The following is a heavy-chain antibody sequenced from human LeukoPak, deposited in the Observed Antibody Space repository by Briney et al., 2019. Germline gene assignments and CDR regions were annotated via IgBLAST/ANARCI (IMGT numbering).Heavy chain of an antibody. V-gene: IGHV4-30-4*01. J-gene: IGHJ4*02. CDR2: ISSSGRT. Sequence: PSETLSLTCIDSGGTISKSDYYWCRIRQPPGKGLEWIGYISSSGRTYYNPSLKSRITVSIDTAKNQFSLKVNSVTAADTAVYYCDRVQHGSVIAYCGQGTLVTVSS. D-gene: IGHD2-21*01. CDR3: DRVQHGSVIAY. CDR1: GGTISKSDYY.